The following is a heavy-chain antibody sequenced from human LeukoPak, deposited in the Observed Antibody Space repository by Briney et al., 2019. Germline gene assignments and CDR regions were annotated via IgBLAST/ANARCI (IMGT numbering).Heavy chain of an antibody. Sequence: PGGSLRLSCTASGFMFSSYEMNWVRQAPGKGLEWVSYISSLGRTVYYSDSVKGRFTISKDNAKNSVTLQMNSLRAEDTAIYFCARSGMVRAEEYFDLWGRGTLVTVSS. V-gene: IGHV3-48*03. D-gene: IGHD3-10*01. CDR3: ARSGMVRAEEYFDL. J-gene: IGHJ2*01. CDR2: ISSLGRTV. CDR1: GFMFSSYE.